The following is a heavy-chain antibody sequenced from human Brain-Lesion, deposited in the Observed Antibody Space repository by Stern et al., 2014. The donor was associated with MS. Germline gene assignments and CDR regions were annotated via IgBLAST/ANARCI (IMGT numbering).Heavy chain of an antibody. CDR3: ARDQRGITIFGVVTDYYYLGMDV. CDR1: GYIFTGYY. J-gene: IGHJ6*02. D-gene: IGHD3-3*01. V-gene: IGHV1-2*02. Sequence: VQLVESGAEVKKPGASVKVSCKTSGYIFTGYYIHWVRQAPGQGLEWMAWLNPKTVGTKYAQKFQGRVTMSRDTSISTAYVELSSLTSDDTAVYYCARDQRGITIFGVVTDYYYLGMDVWGQGTTVTVSS. CDR2: LNPKTVGT.